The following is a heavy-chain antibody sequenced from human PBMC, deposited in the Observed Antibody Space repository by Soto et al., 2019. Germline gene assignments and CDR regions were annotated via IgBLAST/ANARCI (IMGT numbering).Heavy chain of an antibody. CDR3: ARDSRRLSHDYYYYYMDV. CDR2: INAGNGNT. V-gene: IGHV1-3*01. Sequence: ASVKVSCKASGYTFTSYAMHWVRQAPGQRLEWMGWINAGNGNTKYSQKFQGRVTITRDTSASTAYMELSSLRSEDTAVYYCARDSRRLSHDYYYYYMDVWGKGTTVTVSS. CDR1: GYTFTSYA. J-gene: IGHJ6*03.